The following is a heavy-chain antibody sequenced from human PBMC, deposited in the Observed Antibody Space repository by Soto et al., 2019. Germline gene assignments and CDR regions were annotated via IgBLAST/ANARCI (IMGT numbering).Heavy chain of an antibody. CDR2: IYAGDSDT. Sequence: PGESLKISCKGPGYTFDKHWVALVRQIPGKGLEWMGSIYAGDSDTRYSPSLQGEVTISADKSISTAYLQWSGLKASDNAMYYCARLSVPIPARPEVVYYYGMDVWGQGTTVTVSS. D-gene: IGHD6-6*01. CDR3: ARLSVPIPARPEVVYYYGMDV. V-gene: IGHV5-51*01. CDR1: GYTFDKHW. J-gene: IGHJ6*02.